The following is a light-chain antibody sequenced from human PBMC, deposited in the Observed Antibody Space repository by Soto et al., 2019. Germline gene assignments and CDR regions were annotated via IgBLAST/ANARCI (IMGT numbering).Light chain of an antibody. V-gene: IGLV2-14*01. CDR2: EVS. CDR3: SSYTSINTYV. CDR1: SSDVGAYNY. Sequence: QSALTQPASVSGSPGQSITFSCTGTSSDVGAYNYVSWYQLHPGKAPKLLIYEVSNRPSGVSIRFSGSKSGNTASLTISGLQAEDEADYYCSSYTSINTYVFGTGTKLTVL. J-gene: IGLJ1*01.